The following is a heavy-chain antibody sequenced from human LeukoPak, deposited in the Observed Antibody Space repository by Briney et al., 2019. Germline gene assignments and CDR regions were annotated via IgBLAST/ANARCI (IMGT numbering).Heavy chain of an antibody. D-gene: IGHD3-22*01. CDR1: GYTFTGYY. Sequence: GASVKVSCKASGYTFTGYYIHWVRQAPGQGLEWMGYINPNSGYTNYAQKFQDRVTVTRHTSISTAYMELSRLRSDDTAVYYCAREEANTRIHFDYWGQGTLVTVSS. V-gene: IGHV1-2*02. CDR2: INPNSGYT. J-gene: IGHJ4*02. CDR3: AREEANTRIHFDY.